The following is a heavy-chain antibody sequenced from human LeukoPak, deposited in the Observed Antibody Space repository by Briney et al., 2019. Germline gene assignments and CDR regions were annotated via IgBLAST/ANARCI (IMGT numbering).Heavy chain of an antibody. V-gene: IGHV3-21*01. Sequence: KPGGSLRLSCAASGFTFSSYSMNWVRQAPGKGLEWVSSISSSSSYIYYADSVKGRFTISRDNAKNSLYLQMNSLRAEDTAVYYCARGGFGTTGSDYYYYYGMDVWGKGTTVTVSS. J-gene: IGHJ6*04. CDR2: ISSSSSYI. D-gene: IGHD1-1*01. CDR3: ARGGFGTTGSDYYYYYGMDV. CDR1: GFTFSSYS.